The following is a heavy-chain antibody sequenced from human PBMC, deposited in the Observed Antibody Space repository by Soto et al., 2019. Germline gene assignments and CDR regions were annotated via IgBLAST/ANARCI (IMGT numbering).Heavy chain of an antibody. CDR2: ISYDGSNK. D-gene: IGHD7-27*01. V-gene: IGHV3-30*18. CDR1: GFTFSSYG. J-gene: IGHJ3*02. CDR3: AKRLGTGGAFEI. Sequence: QVQLVESGGGVVQPGRSLRLSCAASGFTFSSYGMHWVRQAPGKGLEWVAVISYDGSNKYYADSVKGRFTISRDNSKNTLYLQMNSLRAEDTAVYYWAKRLGTGGAFEIWGQGTMVTVSS.